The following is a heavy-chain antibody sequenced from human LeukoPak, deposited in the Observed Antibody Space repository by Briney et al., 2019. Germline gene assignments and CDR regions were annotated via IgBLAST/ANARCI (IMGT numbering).Heavy chain of an antibody. CDR1: GYSISSGYY. D-gene: IGHD6-13*01. Sequence: SETLSLTCTVSGYSISSGYYWGWIRQPPGKGLEWIGSIYHSGSTYYNPSLKSRVTISVDTSKNQFSLKLSSVTAADTAVYYCARDCLSFGSSWSPSWFDPWGQGTLVTVSS. CDR3: ARDCLSFGSSWSPSWFDP. J-gene: IGHJ5*02. CDR2: IYHSGST. V-gene: IGHV4-38-2*02.